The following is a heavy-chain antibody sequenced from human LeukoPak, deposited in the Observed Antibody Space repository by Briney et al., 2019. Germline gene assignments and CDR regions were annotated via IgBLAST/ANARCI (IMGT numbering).Heavy chain of an antibody. CDR1: GFIFSDYY. CDR3: AREEGGKLGIDYYFDY. V-gene: IGHV3-11*04. D-gene: IGHD7-27*01. J-gene: IGHJ4*02. Sequence: GGSLRLSCAASGFIFSDYYMTWIRQAPGKGLEWISYITNIDSSKKYADSVKGRFTISRDNAKNSLYLQMNSLRAEDTAMYYCAREEGGKLGIDYYFDYWGQGTLVTVSS. CDR2: ITNIDSSK.